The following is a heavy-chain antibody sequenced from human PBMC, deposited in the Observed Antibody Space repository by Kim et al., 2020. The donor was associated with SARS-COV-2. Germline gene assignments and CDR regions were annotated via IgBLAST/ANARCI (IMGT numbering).Heavy chain of an antibody. CDR2: LYTAGGR. CDR3: ARNDDYGGNCYQRIGMDV. J-gene: IGHJ6*01. Sequence: GGSLRLSCAASGFTVKNFYMTWVRQAPGKGLEWVSILYTAGGRYYADSVRGRFTISKDNYKNTLYLQMNSLRAEDTAVYYCARNDDYGGNCYQRIGMDV. V-gene: IGHV3-53*01. D-gene: IGHD4-17*01. CDR1: GFTVKNFY.